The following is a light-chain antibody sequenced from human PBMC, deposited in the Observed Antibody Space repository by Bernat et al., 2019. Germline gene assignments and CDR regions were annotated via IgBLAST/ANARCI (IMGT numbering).Light chain of an antibody. Sequence: EIVLTQSPGTLSLSPGERATLSCRASQSVSSSYLAWYQQKPGQAPRPLIYGASSRATGIPDRFSGSGSGTDFTLPISRLEPEDLAVYYCQQYGSSPRTFGQGTKVEIK. J-gene: IGKJ1*01. CDR1: QSVSSSY. CDR3: QQYGSSPRT. V-gene: IGKV3-20*01. CDR2: GAS.